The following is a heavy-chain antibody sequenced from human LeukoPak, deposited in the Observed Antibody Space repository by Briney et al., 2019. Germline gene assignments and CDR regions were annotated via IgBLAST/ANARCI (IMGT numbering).Heavy chain of an antibody. D-gene: IGHD2-2*01. Sequence: KPSETLSLTCTVSGGSISSSSYYWGWIRQPPGKGLEWIGSIYYSGSTYYNPPLKSRVTISVDTSKNQFSLKLSSVTAADTAVYYCARALYCSSTSCYPYYYYYYMDVWGKGTTVTVSS. CDR3: ARALYCSSTSCYPYYYYYYMDV. J-gene: IGHJ6*03. CDR1: GGSISSSSYY. CDR2: IYYSGST. V-gene: IGHV4-39*01.